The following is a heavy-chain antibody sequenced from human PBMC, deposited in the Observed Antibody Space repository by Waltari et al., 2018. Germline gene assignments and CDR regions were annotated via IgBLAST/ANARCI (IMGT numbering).Heavy chain of an antibody. CDR1: VDSITRDLYY. D-gene: IGHD2-21*01. CDR2: IHSSGLT. Sequence: QVQLQESGPGLVEPSQTLSLTCTVSVDSITRDLYYWGWIRQPAGKGLEWIGRIHSSGLTEYKASLKSRVAISRDTSKNQFSLNLSSVTAADTAVYYCARSAKCESSSDSCDLVAIWGQGTLVTVSS. CDR3: ARSAKCESSSDSCDLVAI. V-gene: IGHV4-61*02. J-gene: IGHJ4*02.